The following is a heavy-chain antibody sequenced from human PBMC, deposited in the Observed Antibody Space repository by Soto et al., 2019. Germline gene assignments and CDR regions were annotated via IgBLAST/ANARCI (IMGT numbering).Heavy chain of an antibody. J-gene: IGHJ5*02. V-gene: IGHV1-18*04. Sequence: ASVKVSCKASGYTFTSYGISWVRQAPGQGLEWMGWISAYNGNTNYAQKLQGRVTMTTDTSTSAAHMELRSLRSDDTAVYYCARSWYRNWFDPWGQGTLVTVSS. CDR2: ISAYNGNT. CDR3: ARSWYRNWFDP. CDR1: GYTFTSYG. D-gene: IGHD6-13*01.